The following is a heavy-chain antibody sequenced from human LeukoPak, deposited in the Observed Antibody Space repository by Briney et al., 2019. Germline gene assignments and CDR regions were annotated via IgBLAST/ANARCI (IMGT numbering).Heavy chain of an antibody. CDR3: AKFDGYNPPFDY. CDR2: IRYDGSNK. CDR1: GFTYSSYW. V-gene: IGHV3-30*02. Sequence: GGSLRLSWAASGFTYSSYWMNWVRQAPGKGLEWVAFIRYDGSNKYYADSVKGRFTISRDNSKNTLYLQMNSLRAEDTAVYYCAKFDGYNPPFDYWGQGTLITVSS. D-gene: IGHD5-24*01. J-gene: IGHJ4*02.